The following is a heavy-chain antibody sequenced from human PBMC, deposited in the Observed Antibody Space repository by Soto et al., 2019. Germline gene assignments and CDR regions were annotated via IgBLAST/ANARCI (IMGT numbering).Heavy chain of an antibody. CDR2: ISTSGGSI. CDR3: AKEQTFSSAPDY. J-gene: IGHJ4*02. CDR1: GFTFSNHA. V-gene: IGHV3-23*01. Sequence: HPGGSLRLSCAASGFTFSNHAMSWVRQAPGKGLEWVSVISTSGGSIYYADSVKGRFTLSRDNSKNTLYLQMNSLTGEDTAVYYCAKEQTFSSAPDYWGQGTLVTVSS.